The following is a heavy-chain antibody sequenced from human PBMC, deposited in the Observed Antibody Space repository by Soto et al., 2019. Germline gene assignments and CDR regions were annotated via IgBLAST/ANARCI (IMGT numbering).Heavy chain of an antibody. CDR2: IYYSGST. Sequence: QVQLQESGPGLVKPSETLSLTCTVSGGSISSYYWSWIRQPPGKGLEWIGYIYYSGSTNYNPSLKSRVARSVDTPKNHFSLKLSSVTAADTAVYYCARRGGGQPIDYWGQGTLVTVSS. V-gene: IGHV4-59*08. CDR3: ARRGGGQPIDY. D-gene: IGHD3-10*01. J-gene: IGHJ4*02. CDR1: GGSISSYY.